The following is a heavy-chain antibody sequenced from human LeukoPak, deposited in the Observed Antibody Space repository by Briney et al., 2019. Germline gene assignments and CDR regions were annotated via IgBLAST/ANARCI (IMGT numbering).Heavy chain of an antibody. J-gene: IGHJ4*02. Sequence: GGSLRLSCAASGFTFSSYGMHWVRQAPGKGLEWVAFIRYDGSNKDYADSVKGRFTISRDNSKNTLYLQMNSLRAEDTAVYYCAKDDYGDYFDYWGQGTLVTVSS. V-gene: IGHV3-30*02. CDR2: IRYDGSNK. CDR3: AKDDYGDYFDY. CDR1: GFTFSSYG. D-gene: IGHD4-17*01.